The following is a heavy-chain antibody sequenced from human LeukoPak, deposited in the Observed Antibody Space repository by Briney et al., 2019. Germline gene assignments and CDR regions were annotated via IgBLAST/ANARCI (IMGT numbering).Heavy chain of an antibody. J-gene: IGHJ6*03. D-gene: IGHD3-9*01. Sequence: SETLSLTCTVSGGSSSSNSYYWGWIRQPPGKGLEWIGSLYYSGFTDYNPSLKSRVTISVDTSKNQFSLKLSSVTAADTAVYYCARRIRGRYGILTGYSLYYYMDVWGKGTTVTISS. CDR3: ARRIRGRYGILTGYSLYYYMDV. CDR1: GGSSSSNSYY. CDR2: LYYSGFT. V-gene: IGHV4-39*07.